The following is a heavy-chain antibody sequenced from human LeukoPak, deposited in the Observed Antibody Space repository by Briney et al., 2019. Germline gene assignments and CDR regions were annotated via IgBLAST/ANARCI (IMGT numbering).Heavy chain of an antibody. Sequence: GGSLRLSCPASGFTFSSYAMSWVRQAPGNGLEWVSAISGSGGNTYYADFRKGRFTISIGNSKNTLYLQMNSLRAEDTAVYYCAKFPGTYYDFWSGYHFDYWGQGTLVTVSS. CDR1: GFTFSSYA. CDR3: AKFPGTYYDFWSGYHFDY. D-gene: IGHD3-3*01. V-gene: IGHV3-23*01. CDR2: ISGSGGNT. J-gene: IGHJ4*02.